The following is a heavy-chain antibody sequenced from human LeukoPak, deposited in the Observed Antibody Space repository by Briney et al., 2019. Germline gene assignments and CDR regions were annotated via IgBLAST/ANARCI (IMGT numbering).Heavy chain of an antibody. V-gene: IGHV3-64*01. CDR3: ARVAVPGTYDY. CDR1: GFPFRSYA. Sequence: GGSLRLSCAASGFPFRSYAMHWVRQAPGKGLEYVSAITLDGISTYYANSVKGRFTISRDNSKNTLYLQMGCLRAEDMAVYYCARVAVPGTYDYWGQGTLVTVSS. J-gene: IGHJ4*02. D-gene: IGHD6-19*01. CDR2: ITLDGIST.